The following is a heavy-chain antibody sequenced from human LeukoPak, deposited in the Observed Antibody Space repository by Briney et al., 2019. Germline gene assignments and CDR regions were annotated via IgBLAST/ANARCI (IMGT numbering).Heavy chain of an antibody. CDR3: ARSELLRYFDWLPNYYYYYGMDV. CDR1: GYTFTSYD. J-gene: IGHJ6*02. D-gene: IGHD3-9*01. V-gene: IGHV1-8*01. Sequence: ASVKVSCKASGYTFTSYDINWVRQAPGQGLEWMGWMNPNSGNTGYAQKFQGRVTMTRNTSISTAYMELSSLRSEDTAVYYCARSELLRYFDWLPNYYYYYGMDVWGQGTTVTVSS. CDR2: MNPNSGNT.